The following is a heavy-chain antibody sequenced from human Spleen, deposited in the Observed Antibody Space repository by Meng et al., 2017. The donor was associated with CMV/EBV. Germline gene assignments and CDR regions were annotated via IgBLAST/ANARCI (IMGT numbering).Heavy chain of an antibody. CDR3: ARLAPEYYYWYYGMDV. V-gene: IGHV5-51*01. J-gene: IGHJ6*02. Sequence: GESLKISCKGSGYKFSNYWIGWVRQMPGKGLEWMGIIYPGDSDVKYIPSFKGQVTISADMSINTAYLQWSSLKASDTAVYYCARLAPEYYYWYYGMDVWGQGTTVTVSS. CDR2: IYPGDSDV. CDR1: GYKFSNYW.